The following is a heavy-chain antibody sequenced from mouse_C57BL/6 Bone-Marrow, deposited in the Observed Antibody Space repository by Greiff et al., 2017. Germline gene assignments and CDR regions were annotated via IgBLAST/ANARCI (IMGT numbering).Heavy chain of an antibody. J-gene: IGHJ3*01. CDR3: ARGAY. Sequence: QVQLKESGAELVKPGASVKISCTASGYAFSSSWMNWVKQRPGKGLEWIGQIFHGDGDTNYNGRVTGKGTLTADKSSRTAYMQLSSLTAEDSAVYLGARGAYGGQGTLVTVSA. CDR1: GYAFSSSW. CDR2: IFHGDGDT. V-gene: IGHV1-80*01.